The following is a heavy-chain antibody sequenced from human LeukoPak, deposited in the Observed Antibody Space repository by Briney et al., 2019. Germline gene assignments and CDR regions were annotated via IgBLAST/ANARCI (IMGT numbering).Heavy chain of an antibody. V-gene: IGHV1-46*01. CDR2: INPSGGST. D-gene: IGHD3-10*01. CDR1: GYTFTSYY. J-gene: IGHJ4*02. Sequence: RASVKVSCKASGYTFTSYYMHWVRQAPGQGLEWMGIINPSGGSTSYAQKFQGRVTMTRDTSTSTVYMELSSLRSEDTAVYYCATAQGFGEFDYWGQGTLVTVSS. CDR3: ATAQGFGEFDY.